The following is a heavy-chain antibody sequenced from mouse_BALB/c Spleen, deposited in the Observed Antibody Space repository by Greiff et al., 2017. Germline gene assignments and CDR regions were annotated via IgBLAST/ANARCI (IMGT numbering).Heavy chain of an antibody. V-gene: IGHV5-6-5*01. CDR3: AYGSSYFDY. Sequence: EVKLMESGGGLVKPGGSLKLSCAASGFTFSSYAMSWVRQTPEKRLEWVASISSGGSTYYPDSVKGRFTISRDNARNILYLQMSSLRSEDTAMYYCAYGSSYFDYWGQGTTLTVSS. CDR2: ISSGGST. J-gene: IGHJ2*01. D-gene: IGHD1-1*01. CDR1: GFTFSSYA.